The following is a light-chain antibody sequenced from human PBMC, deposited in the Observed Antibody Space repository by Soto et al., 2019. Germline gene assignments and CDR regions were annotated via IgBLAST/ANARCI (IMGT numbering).Light chain of an antibody. V-gene: IGKV3-15*01. CDR3: QQYHDWPPVT. CDR2: GAS. Sequence: EVVMTQSPATLSVSPGERTTLSCRASQSVTGNLAWYQQKPGQAPRLLIYGASTRATGIPARFSGSGSGTEFTLTISSLQSEDFAVYYCQQYHDWPPVTFGQGTRLEIK. CDR1: QSVTGN. J-gene: IGKJ5*01.